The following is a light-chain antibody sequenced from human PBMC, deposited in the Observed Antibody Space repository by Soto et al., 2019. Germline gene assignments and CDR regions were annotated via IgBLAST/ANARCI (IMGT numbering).Light chain of an antibody. Sequence: DIQMTQSTSSLSASVGDRVTITCRASQSISSYLNWYQQKPGKAPKLLIYAASSLQSGVPSRFSGSGSGTDFTLTISSLQPEDFATYYCQQRYSTPPTFGQGTRLEI. J-gene: IGKJ5*01. CDR2: AAS. CDR1: QSISSY. CDR3: QQRYSTPPT. V-gene: IGKV1-39*01.